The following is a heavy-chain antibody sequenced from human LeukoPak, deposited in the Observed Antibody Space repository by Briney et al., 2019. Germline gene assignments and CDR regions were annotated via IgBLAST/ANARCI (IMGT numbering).Heavy chain of an antibody. CDR3: ARVEEGYGSGRRENYYYYCMDV. V-gene: IGHV4-59*01. CDR1: GGSISSYY. Sequence: SETLSLTCTVSGGSISSYYWSWIRQPPGKGLEWIGYIYYSGSTNYNPSLKSRVIISVDTSKNQFSLKLSSVTAADTAVYYCARVEEGYGSGRRENYYYYCMDVWGKGTTVTISS. J-gene: IGHJ6*03. CDR2: IYYSGST. D-gene: IGHD3-10*01.